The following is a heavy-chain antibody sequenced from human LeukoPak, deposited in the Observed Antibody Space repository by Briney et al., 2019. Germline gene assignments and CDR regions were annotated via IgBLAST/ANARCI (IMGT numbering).Heavy chain of an antibody. CDR1: GFTFSSYS. CDR2: ISSSSSYI. V-gene: IGHV3-21*01. CDR3: ASSQGGSYHFDY. D-gene: IGHD1-26*01. J-gene: IGHJ4*02. Sequence: GGSLRLSCAASGFTFSSYSMNWFRQAPGKGLEWVSSISSSSSYIYYADSVKGRFTISRDKAKNSLYLQMNSLSAEEQAVYYCASSQGGSYHFDYWGQGTLVTVSS.